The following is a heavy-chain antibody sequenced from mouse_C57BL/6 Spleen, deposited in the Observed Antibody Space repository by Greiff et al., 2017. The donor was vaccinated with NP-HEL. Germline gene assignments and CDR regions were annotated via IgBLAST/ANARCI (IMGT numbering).Heavy chain of an antibody. CDR3: TTGNYVG. Sequence: EVKLVESGAELVRPGASVKLSCTASGFNIKDDYMHWVKQRPEQGLEWIGWIDPENGDTEYASKFQGKATITADTSSNTAYLQLSSLTSEDTAVYYCTTGNYVGWGQGTTLTVSS. D-gene: IGHD2-1*01. J-gene: IGHJ2*01. CDR2: IDPENGDT. CDR1: GFNIKDDY. V-gene: IGHV14-4*01.